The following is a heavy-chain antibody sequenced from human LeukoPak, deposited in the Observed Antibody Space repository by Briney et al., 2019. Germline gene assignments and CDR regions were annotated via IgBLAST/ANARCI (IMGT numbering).Heavy chain of an antibody. CDR3: ARDDNWNYVSNY. CDR2: IKKDGSEK. Sequence: GGSLRLSCAASGFTFSSHWMSWVRQAPGKGLEWVANIKKDGSEKYYVDAVKGRFTISRDNAKTSLYLQMNSLRAEDTAVYYCARDDNWNYVSNYWGQGTLVTVSS. J-gene: IGHJ4*02. V-gene: IGHV3-7*01. CDR1: GFTFSSHW. D-gene: IGHD1-7*01.